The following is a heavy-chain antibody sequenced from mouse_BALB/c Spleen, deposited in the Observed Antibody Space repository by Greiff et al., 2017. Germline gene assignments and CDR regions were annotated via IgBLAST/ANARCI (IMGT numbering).Heavy chain of an antibody. D-gene: IGHD4-1*01. CDR1: GFTFSSYA. CDR2: ISSGGSYT. J-gene: IGHJ3*01. CDR3: AELDWAWFAY. V-gene: IGHV5-9-4*01. Sequence: EVKLMESGGGLVKPGGSLKLSCAASGFTFSSYAMSWVRQSPEKRLEWVAEISSGGSYTYYPDTVTGRFTISRDNAKNTLYLEMSSLRSEDTAMYYCAELDWAWFAYWGQGTLVTVSA.